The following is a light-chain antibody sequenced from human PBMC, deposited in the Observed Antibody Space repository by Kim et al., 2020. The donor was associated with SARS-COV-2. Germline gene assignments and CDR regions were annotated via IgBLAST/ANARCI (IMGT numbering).Light chain of an antibody. V-gene: IGKV3-15*01. Sequence: EMVMTQSPGTLSVSPGERATLSCRANQSLSNNLAWYQKKVGQSPRLLIYDASTRATGIPARFSGSGSGTEFTLTISGLQSEDFAVYYCQQYNRWPRSFGQGTKVDIK. CDR1: QSLSNN. CDR2: DAS. CDR3: QQYNRWPRS. J-gene: IGKJ1*01.